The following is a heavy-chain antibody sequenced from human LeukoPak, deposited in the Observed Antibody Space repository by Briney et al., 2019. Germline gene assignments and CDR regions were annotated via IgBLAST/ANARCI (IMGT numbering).Heavy chain of an antibody. Sequence: GASVKVSCKASGYTFTNYGISWVRQAPGQGLEWMGWMSALNGNTNYQHKFQGRVTMTTDTSKNTAYMELRSLRSDDTAVYYCARDQGYASFDYWGQGTLVTVSS. V-gene: IGHV1-18*01. J-gene: IGHJ4*02. CDR2: MSALNGNT. D-gene: IGHD5-12*01. CDR1: GYTFTNYG. CDR3: ARDQGYASFDY.